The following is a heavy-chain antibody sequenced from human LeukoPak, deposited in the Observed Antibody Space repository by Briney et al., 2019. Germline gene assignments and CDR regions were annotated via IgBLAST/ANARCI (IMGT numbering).Heavy chain of an antibody. CDR2: ISGSGGST. CDR1: GFTFSTYA. CDR3: AKGAVEMATILDY. Sequence: PGGSLRLSCAASGFTFSTYAMSWVRQAPGKGLKWVSVISGSGGSTYYADSVKGRFTISRDNSKNTLYLQMNSLRAEDTAVYYCAKGAVEMATILDYWGQGTLVTVSS. V-gene: IGHV3-23*01. D-gene: IGHD5-24*01. J-gene: IGHJ4*02.